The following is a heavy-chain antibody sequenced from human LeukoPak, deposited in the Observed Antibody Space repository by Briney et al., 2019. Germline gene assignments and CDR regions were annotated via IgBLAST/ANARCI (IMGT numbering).Heavy chain of an antibody. Sequence: SVKVSCKASGFTFTSSAVQWVRQARGQRLEFIGWIVVGSGNANYAQKFQERVTITRDMSTSTAYMELSSLRSEDTAVYYCAADRSSLHAFDIWGQGTMVTVSS. CDR2: IVVGSGNA. CDR3: AADRSSLHAFDI. D-gene: IGHD6-13*01. J-gene: IGHJ3*02. V-gene: IGHV1-58*01. CDR1: GFTFTSSA.